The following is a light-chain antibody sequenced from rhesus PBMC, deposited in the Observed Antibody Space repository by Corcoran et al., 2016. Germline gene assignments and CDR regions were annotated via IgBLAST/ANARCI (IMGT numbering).Light chain of an antibody. J-gene: IGKJ2*01. CDR3: QQYSNSPYS. CDR2: YAS. CDR1: QGINHY. V-gene: IGKV1-66*01. Sequence: DIQMTQSPSSLSASVEDRVTITCRASQGINHYLSWYQQKPGKAPKPLIYYASSLVTGVPSRFSGSGSGTAYTLTSSSLQPEDIATYYCQQYSNSPYSFGQGTKVEVK.